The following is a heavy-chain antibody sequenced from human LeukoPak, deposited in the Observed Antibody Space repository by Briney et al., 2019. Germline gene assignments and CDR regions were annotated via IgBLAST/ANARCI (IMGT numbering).Heavy chain of an antibody. CDR1: GGSSSGLY. CDR2: IGPGGDT. D-gene: IGHD3-10*01. V-gene: IGHV4-34*01. Sequence: SETLSLTCGVYGGSSSGLYWSWIRQPPGKGLEWLGQIGPGGDTIYNPSLDSRLTISLDTSRNHFSLKVNSVTAADTAVYYCARHNPYGSGSYHYYYYMDVWGKGTTVTVSS. J-gene: IGHJ6*03. CDR3: ARHNPYGSGSYHYYYYMDV.